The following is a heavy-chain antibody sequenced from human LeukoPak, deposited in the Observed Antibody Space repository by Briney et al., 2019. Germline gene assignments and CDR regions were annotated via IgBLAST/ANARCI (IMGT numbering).Heavy chain of an antibody. CDR3: ARQNIVVVVAATPGAFDI. D-gene: IGHD2-15*01. CDR2: LYHSGSA. V-gene: IGHV4-39*01. CDR1: GGSISSGDYY. Sequence: SETLSLTCTVSGGSISSGDYYWGWIRQPPGKGLEWIGSLYHSGSAYYSPSLKSRVTISLDTSNNELSLRLSSVTAADTAIYYCARQNIVVVVAATPGAFDIWGQGTLVTVSS. J-gene: IGHJ3*02.